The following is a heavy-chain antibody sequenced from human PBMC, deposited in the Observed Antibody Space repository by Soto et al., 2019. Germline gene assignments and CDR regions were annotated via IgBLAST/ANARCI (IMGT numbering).Heavy chain of an antibody. J-gene: IGHJ6*02. D-gene: IGHD2-15*01. V-gene: IGHV1-69*13. CDR3: ARRYCSSGCYYYYYGMDV. CDR2: IIPIFGTA. Sequence: ASVKVSCKASGGTFSSYAISWVRQAPGQGLEWMGGIIPIFGTANYAQKFQGRVTITADESTSTAYMELSSLRSEDAAVYYCARRYCSSGCYYYYYGMDVWGQGTTVTV. CDR1: GGTFSSYA.